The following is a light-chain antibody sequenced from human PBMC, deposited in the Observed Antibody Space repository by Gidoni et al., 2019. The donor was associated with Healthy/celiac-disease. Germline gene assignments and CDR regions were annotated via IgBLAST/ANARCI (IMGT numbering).Light chain of an antibody. Sequence: QSVLTQPPSVSWAPGHTVTISCTGSSSNIGAGYDVHWYQQLPGTAPKLLIYGNSNRPSGVPDRFSGSKSGTSASLAITGLQAEDEADYYCQSYDSSLSGSVVFGGGTKLTVL. J-gene: IGLJ2*01. CDR2: GNS. V-gene: IGLV1-40*01. CDR1: SSNIGAGYD. CDR3: QSYDSSLSGSVV.